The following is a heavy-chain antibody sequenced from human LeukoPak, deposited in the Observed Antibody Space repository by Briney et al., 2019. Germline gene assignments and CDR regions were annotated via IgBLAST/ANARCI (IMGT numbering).Heavy chain of an antibody. V-gene: IGHV4-34*01. Sequence: SETLSLTCAVYGGSFSGYYWSWIRQPPGKGLEWIGEISHSGSTNYNPSLKSRVTISVDTSKNQFSLKLSSVTAADTAVYYCARGAGRRAGSFFDYWGQGTLVTVSS. D-gene: IGHD1-1*01. J-gene: IGHJ4*02. CDR3: ARGAGRRAGSFFDY. CDR1: GGSFSGYY. CDR2: ISHSGST.